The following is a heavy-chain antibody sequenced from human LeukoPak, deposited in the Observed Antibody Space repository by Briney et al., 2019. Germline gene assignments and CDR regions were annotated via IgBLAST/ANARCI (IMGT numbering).Heavy chain of an antibody. Sequence: PAGSLRLSCTASGFTFSNYVMSWARQAPGKGLEWVGRIKSKTDGRTKDNAAPVKGRFTISRDDSKNTLYLQMNSMKAEDTAVYYCTTDGGSYGNYWGQGTLVTVSS. J-gene: IGHJ4*02. CDR2: IKSKTDGRTK. CDR1: GFTFSNYV. CDR3: TTDGGSYGNY. D-gene: IGHD1-26*01. V-gene: IGHV3-15*01.